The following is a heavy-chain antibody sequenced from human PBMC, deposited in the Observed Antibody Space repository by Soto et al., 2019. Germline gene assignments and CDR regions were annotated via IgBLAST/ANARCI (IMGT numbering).Heavy chain of an antibody. D-gene: IGHD3-10*01. CDR2: IQYSGYS. CDR3: ARRGFGTLHGLVDV. J-gene: IGHJ6*02. V-gene: IGHV4-59*08. Sequence: QVQLQESGPGLVKPSETLSLTCTVSGDSLTNYYCSWFRQPPGKGLEWIGYIQYSGYSAYNLSLKRRVTMSMDTSKTQFPLMLESVTATDTAVYYCARRGFGTLHGLVDVWGQGTTVIVSS. CDR1: GDSLTNYY.